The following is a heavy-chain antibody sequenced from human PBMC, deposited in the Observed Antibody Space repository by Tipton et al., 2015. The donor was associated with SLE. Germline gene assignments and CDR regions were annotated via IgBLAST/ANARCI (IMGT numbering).Heavy chain of an antibody. Sequence: SLRLSCAASGFTFSSYEMNWVRQAPGKGLEWVSAISGYGGSTYYADSVKGRFTISRDNSKNTLYLQMNSLRAEDTAVYYCAKEGYGDYGYYYYGMDVWGQGTTVTVSS. V-gene: IGHV3-23*01. CDR1: GFTFSSYE. CDR2: ISGYGGST. D-gene: IGHD4-17*01. CDR3: AKEGYGDYGYYYYGMDV. J-gene: IGHJ6*02.